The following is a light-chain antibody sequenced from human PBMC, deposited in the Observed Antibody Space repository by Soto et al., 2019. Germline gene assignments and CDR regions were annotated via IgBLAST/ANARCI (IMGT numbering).Light chain of an antibody. Sequence: QMTQSPSTLSASVADRVTITCRASQSISAWWAWYQQTPGKAPKLLNYDVSGLQSGVPSRFSGSGSGTDFTLTISSLQPEDFATYYCLQDFNYPWTFGQGTKVDI. CDR1: QSISAW. J-gene: IGKJ1*01. V-gene: IGKV1-6*01. CDR2: DVS. CDR3: LQDFNYPWT.